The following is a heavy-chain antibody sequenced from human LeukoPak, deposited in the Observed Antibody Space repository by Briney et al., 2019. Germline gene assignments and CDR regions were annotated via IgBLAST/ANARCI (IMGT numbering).Heavy chain of an antibody. Sequence: SGGSLRLSCAASGFTFSSYEMNWVRQAPGKGLEWVSYISSSGSTIYYADSVKGRFTISRDNAKNSQYLQMNSLRAEQTAIYYFARVPQRYDYVDRWGQGTLVTVSS. CDR2: ISSSGSTI. J-gene: IGHJ4*02. D-gene: IGHD3-16*01. V-gene: IGHV3-48*03. CDR3: ARVPQRYDYVDR. CDR1: GFTFSSYE.